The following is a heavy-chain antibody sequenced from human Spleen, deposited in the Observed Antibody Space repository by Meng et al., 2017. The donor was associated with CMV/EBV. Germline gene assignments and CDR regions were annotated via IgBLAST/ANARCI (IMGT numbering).Heavy chain of an antibody. CDR2: INHSGST. D-gene: IGHD3-22*01. Sequence: QVQLQQWGAGLLKPSAPLSLTCAVYGGSFSGYYWSWIRQPPGKGLEWIGEINHSGSTNYNPSLKSRVTISVDTSKNQFSLKLSSVTAADTAVYYCARGLEDSSGYRPFDYWGQGTLVTVSS. V-gene: IGHV4-34*01. CDR3: ARGLEDSSGYRPFDY. J-gene: IGHJ4*02. CDR1: GGSFSGYY.